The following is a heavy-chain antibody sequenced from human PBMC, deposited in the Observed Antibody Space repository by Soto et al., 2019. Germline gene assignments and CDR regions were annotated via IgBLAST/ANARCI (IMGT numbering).Heavy chain of an antibody. V-gene: IGHV1-2*02. Sequence: ASVKVSCKASGYNFSDYYIHWVRQAPGQGLEWLGWVSPKSGGTDYAQKFKGRVTMTRDTSSNTVYMDLSGLKSDDTAVFYCAREISGGGTLNWFDPWGQGTLVTVS. CDR1: GYNFSDYY. CDR2: VSPKSGGT. J-gene: IGHJ5*02. D-gene: IGHD2-8*02. CDR3: AREISGGGTLNWFDP.